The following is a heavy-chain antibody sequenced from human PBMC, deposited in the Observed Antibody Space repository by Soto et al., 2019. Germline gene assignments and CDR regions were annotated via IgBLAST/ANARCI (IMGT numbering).Heavy chain of an antibody. J-gene: IGHJ4*02. V-gene: IGHV3-30*18. CDR2: ISYDGSNK. D-gene: IGHD4-17*01. CDR3: AKSAGDDYGGNSVDY. Sequence: VRQAPGKGLEWVAVISYDGSNKYYADSVKGRFTISRDNSKNTLYLQMNSLRAEDTAVYYCAKSAGDDYGGNSVDYWGQGTLVTVSS.